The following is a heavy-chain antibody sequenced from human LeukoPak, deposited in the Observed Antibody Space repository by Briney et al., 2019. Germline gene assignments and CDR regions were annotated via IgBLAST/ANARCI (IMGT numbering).Heavy chain of an antibody. CDR1: GYTFTNYG. Sequence: ASVKVSCKASGYTFTNYGIAWVRQAPGQGLEWMGWINTRSGDAQLAHSLQARVTMTTDTSTSTASMELGSLGSDDTAVYYCARVRRTYYHNLWGQGTLVTVSS. CDR3: ARVRRTYYHNL. CDR2: INTRSGDA. J-gene: IGHJ4*02. V-gene: IGHV1-18*01. D-gene: IGHD3-9*01.